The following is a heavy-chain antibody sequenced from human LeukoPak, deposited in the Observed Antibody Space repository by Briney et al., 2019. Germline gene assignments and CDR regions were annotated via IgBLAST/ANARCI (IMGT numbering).Heavy chain of an antibody. V-gene: IGHV3-11*04. CDR3: ARTYYDFWSGYHHFDY. CDR2: ISSSGSTI. D-gene: IGHD3-3*01. J-gene: IGHJ4*02. CDR1: GLTFSDYY. Sequence: PGGSLRLSCAASGLTFSDYYMSWIRQAPGKGLEWVSYISSSGSTIYYADSVKGRFTISRDNAKNSLYLQMNSLRAEDTAVYYCARTYYDFWSGYHHFDYWGQGTLVTVSS.